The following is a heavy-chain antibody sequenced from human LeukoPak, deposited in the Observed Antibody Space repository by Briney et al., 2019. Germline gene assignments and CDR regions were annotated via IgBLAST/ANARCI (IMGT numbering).Heavy chain of an antibody. CDR2: INHSGST. V-gene: IGHV4-34*01. Sequence: PSETLSLTCAVYGGSFSGYYWSWIRQPPGKGLEWIGEINHSGSTNYNPSLKSRVTISVDTSKNQFSLKLSSVTAADTAVYYCARRRYGSGTRLDYWGQGTLVTVSS. CDR3: ARRRYGSGTRLDY. CDR1: GGSFSGYY. D-gene: IGHD3-10*01. J-gene: IGHJ4*02.